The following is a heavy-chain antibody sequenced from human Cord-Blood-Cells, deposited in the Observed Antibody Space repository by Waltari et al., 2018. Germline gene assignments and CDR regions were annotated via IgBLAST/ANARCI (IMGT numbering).Heavy chain of an antibody. V-gene: IGHV1-24*01. D-gene: IGHD6-13*01. J-gene: IGHJ4*02. CDR3: ATAPSSPYSSSWVYFDY. Sequence: QVQLVQSGAEVKKPGASVKVSCKVSGYTLTDLSMHWVRQAPRKGLEGMGGFDPEDGETIYAQKFQGRVTMTEDTSTDTAYMELSSLRSEDTAVYYCATAPSSPYSSSWVYFDYWGQGTLVTVSS. CDR1: GYTLTDLS. CDR2: FDPEDGET.